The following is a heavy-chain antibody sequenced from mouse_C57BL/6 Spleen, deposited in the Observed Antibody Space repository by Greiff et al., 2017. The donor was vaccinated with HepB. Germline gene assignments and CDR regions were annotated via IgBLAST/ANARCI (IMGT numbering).Heavy chain of an antibody. CDR1: GYSITSGYY. J-gene: IGHJ1*03. CDR3: ARVDGYFWYFDV. V-gene: IGHV3-6*01. D-gene: IGHD2-3*01. Sequence: EVQLVESGPGLVKPSQSLSLTCSVTGYSITSGYYWNWIRQFPGNKLEWMGYISYDGSNNYNPSLKNRISITRDTSKNQFFLKLNSVTTEDTATYYCARVDGYFWYFDVWGTGTTVTVSS. CDR2: ISYDGSN.